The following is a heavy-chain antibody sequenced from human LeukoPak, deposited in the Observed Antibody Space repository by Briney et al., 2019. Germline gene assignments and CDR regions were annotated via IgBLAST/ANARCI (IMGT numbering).Heavy chain of an antibody. V-gene: IGHV3-23*01. J-gene: IGHJ4*02. Sequence: GGSLRLSCAASGFTFSSYAMSWVRQAPGKGLEWVSAISGSGGSTYYADSVKGRFTISRDNSKNTLYLQMNSLRAQDTAVYYCAKDEGYCSGGSCYSSFDYWGQGTLVTVSS. D-gene: IGHD2-15*01. CDR1: GFTFSSYA. CDR2: ISGSGGST. CDR3: AKDEGYCSGGSCYSSFDY.